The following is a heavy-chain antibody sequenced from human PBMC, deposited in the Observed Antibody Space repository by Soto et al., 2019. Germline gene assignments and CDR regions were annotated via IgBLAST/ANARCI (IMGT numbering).Heavy chain of an antibody. V-gene: IGHV3-21*02. CDR1: GFTFSTYS. CDR3: ARDSRIVAIPALGSGGFHT. D-gene: IGHD3-16*01. CDR2: ISPGSTHI. J-gene: IGHJ5*02. Sequence: EVQLVESGGGLVKPGVSLRLSCATSGFTFSTYSMNWVRQAPGKDLEWISSISPGSTHIYYADSVKGRFTICRDNAKRSLYLKMTRRIDVATAMYDCARDSRIVAIPALGSGGFHTWGQGTLVAFSS.